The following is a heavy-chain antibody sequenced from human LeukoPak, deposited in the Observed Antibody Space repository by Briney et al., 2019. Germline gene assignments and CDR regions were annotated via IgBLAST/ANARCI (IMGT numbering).Heavy chain of an antibody. V-gene: IGHV1-18*01. CDR3: GVPTIRAKIDY. Sequence: ASLKVSCKASGFTFQSYGFTWVRQAPGQGLEWMGWISVQNGNTNYAQKLQGRVTMTTDTSTSTAYMELRSLRSDDTAVYYCGVPTIRAKIDYWGQGTLVTVSS. D-gene: IGHD5-12*01. CDR2: ISVQNGNT. CDR1: GFTFQSYG. J-gene: IGHJ4*02.